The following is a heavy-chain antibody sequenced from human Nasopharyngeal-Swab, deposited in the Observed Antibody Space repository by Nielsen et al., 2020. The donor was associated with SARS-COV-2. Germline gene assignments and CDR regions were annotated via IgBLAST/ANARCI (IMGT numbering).Heavy chain of an antibody. D-gene: IGHD6-13*01. Sequence: SETLSLTCTVSGGSISSSGYYWGWIRQPPGKGLEWIGYYYSGSTYYNPSLRNRVIISADTSKSQFSLNLSSVTAADTAVYYCARGAGSWYECFHYWGQGTLVTVSS. J-gene: IGHJ4*02. CDR1: GGSISSSGYY. CDR3: ARGAGSWYECFHY. CDR2: YYSGST. V-gene: IGHV4-31*03.